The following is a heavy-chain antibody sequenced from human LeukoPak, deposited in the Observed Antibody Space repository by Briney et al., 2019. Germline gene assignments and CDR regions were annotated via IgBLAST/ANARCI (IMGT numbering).Heavy chain of an antibody. Sequence: ASVKVSCKASGYTFTSYGISWVRQAPGQGLEWMGWISAYNGNTNYAQKLQGRVTMTTDTSTSTAYMELRSLRSDDTAVYYCARAPFWSGYYTPFDYWGQGTLVTVSS. J-gene: IGHJ4*02. D-gene: IGHD3-3*01. CDR3: ARAPFWSGYYTPFDY. V-gene: IGHV1-18*01. CDR1: GYTFTSYG. CDR2: ISAYNGNT.